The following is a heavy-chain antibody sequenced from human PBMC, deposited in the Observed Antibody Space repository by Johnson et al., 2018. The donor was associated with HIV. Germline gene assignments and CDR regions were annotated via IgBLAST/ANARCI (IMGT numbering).Heavy chain of an antibody. CDR3: ARGAVGGTTYAVDI. D-gene: IGHD1-26*01. J-gene: IGHJ3*02. Sequence: VQLVESGGGLVKPGGSLRLSCAASGFTFSNAWMSWVRQAPGKGLEWVGRIKSKTDGGTTDYAAPVKGRFTISRDDSKNTLYLQMNSLRAEDTALYYCARGAVGGTTYAVDIWGQGTMVTVSS. CDR2: IKSKTDGGTT. CDR1: GFTFSNAW. V-gene: IGHV3-15*05.